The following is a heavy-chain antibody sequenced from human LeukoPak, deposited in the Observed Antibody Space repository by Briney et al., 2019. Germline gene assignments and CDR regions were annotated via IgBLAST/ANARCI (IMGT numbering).Heavy chain of an antibody. J-gene: IGHJ4*02. CDR2: ISSSGSTI. D-gene: IGHD3-16*02. CDR3: AKNRLRLGELSSFDY. CDR1: GFTFSDYY. Sequence: PGGSLRLSCAASGFTFSDYYMSWIRQAPGKGLEWVSYISSSGSTIYYADSVKGRFTISRDNAKNSLYLQMNSLRAEDTAVYYCAKNRLRLGELSSFDYWGQGTLVTVSS. V-gene: IGHV3-11*04.